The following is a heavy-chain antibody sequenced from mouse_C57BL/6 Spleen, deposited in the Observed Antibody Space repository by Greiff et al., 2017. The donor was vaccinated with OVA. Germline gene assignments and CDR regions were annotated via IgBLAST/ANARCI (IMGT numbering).Heavy chain of an antibody. CDR2: IDPSDSYT. Sequence: VQLQQPGAELVKPGASVKLSCKASGYTFTSYWMQWVKQRPGQGLEWIGEIDPSDSYTNYNQKFKGKATLTVDTSSSTAYMQLSSLTSEDSAVYYGAMTTVVAKGFAYWGQGTLVTVSA. CDR3: AMTTVVAKGFAY. V-gene: IGHV1-50*01. D-gene: IGHD1-1*01. CDR1: GYTFTSYW. J-gene: IGHJ3*01.